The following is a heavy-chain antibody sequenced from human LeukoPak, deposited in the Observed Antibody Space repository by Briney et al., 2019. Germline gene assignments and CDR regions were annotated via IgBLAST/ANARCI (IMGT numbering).Heavy chain of an antibody. V-gene: IGHV3-23*01. Sequence: GGSLRLSCAASGFTFSSYGMSWVRQAPGKGREWVSAISGSGSSTYYADSVKGRFTISRDNSKNTLYLQMNSLRAEDTAVYYCATSSGSYPFGYWGQGTLVTVSS. CDR1: GFTFSSYG. J-gene: IGHJ4*02. CDR2: ISGSGSST. D-gene: IGHD1-26*01. CDR3: ATSSGSYPFGY.